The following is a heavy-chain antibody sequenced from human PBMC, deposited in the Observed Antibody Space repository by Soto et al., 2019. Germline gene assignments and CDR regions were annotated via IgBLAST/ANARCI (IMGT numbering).Heavy chain of an antibody. Sequence: SWIRQPPGKGLEWIGYIYYSGSTNYNPSLKSRVTISVDTSKNQFSLKLSSVTAADTAVYYCATLECSGGSCYTFDYWGQGTLVTVS. J-gene: IGHJ4*02. CDR2: IYYSGST. V-gene: IGHV4-59*01. CDR3: ATLECSGGSCYTFDY. D-gene: IGHD2-15*01.